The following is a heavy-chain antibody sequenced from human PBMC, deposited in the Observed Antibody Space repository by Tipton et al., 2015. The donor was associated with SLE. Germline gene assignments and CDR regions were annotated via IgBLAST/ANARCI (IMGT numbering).Heavy chain of an antibody. J-gene: IGHJ4*02. CDR3: ARLSAY. CDR2: GYYIGST. CDR1: DDSISNYY. V-gene: IGHV4-59*08. D-gene: IGHD3-10*01. Sequence: TLSLTCTVSDDSISNYYWSWIRQSPGKGLEWIGYGYYIGSTNYNPSLKSRLTISVDTSKNQFSLEVTSVTATDTAVYYCARLSAYWGRGTLVTVSS.